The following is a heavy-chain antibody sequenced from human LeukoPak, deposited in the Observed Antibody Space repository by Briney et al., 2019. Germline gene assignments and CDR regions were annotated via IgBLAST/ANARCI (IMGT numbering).Heavy chain of an antibody. CDR2: ISSSGSTI. Sequence: GGSLRPSCVVSGFTFSDYYMSWIRQAPGKGLEWVSYISSSGSTIYYADSVKGRFTISRDNAKNSLYLQMNSLRAEDTAVYYCARENYYDSSGYVFDYWGQGTLVTVSS. J-gene: IGHJ4*02. D-gene: IGHD3-22*01. CDR1: GFTFSDYY. CDR3: ARENYYDSSGYVFDY. V-gene: IGHV3-11*01.